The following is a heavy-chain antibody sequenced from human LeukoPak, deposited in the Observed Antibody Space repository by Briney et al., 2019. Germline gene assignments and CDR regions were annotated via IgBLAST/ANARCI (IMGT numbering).Heavy chain of an antibody. CDR2: IYTSGST. V-gene: IGHV4-61*02. CDR1: GGSISSGSYY. Sequence: SETLSLTCTVPGGSISSGSYYCSWIRQPAGKGLEWLGRIYTSGSTNYNPSLKGRVTIPVDMSKNHFSLKLSSVTARATPVFYCARTSGYSYGYGGFDYWGQGTLVTVSS. D-gene: IGHD5-18*01. J-gene: IGHJ4*02. CDR3: ARTSGYSYGYGGFDY.